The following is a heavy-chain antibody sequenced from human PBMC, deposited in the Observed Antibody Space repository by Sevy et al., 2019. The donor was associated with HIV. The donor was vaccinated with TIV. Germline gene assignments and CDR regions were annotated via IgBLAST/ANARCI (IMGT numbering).Heavy chain of an antibody. CDR3: AREIPERFLEWLRNGAFDI. J-gene: IGHJ3*02. V-gene: IGHV3-7*01. CDR1: GFTFSSYW. CDR2: IKQDGSEK. Sequence: GGSLRLSCAASGFTFSSYWMSWVRQAPGKGLEWVANIKQDGSEKYYVDSVKGRFTISGDNAKNSLYLQMNSLRAEDTAVYYCAREIPERFLEWLRNGAFDIWGQGTMVTVSS. D-gene: IGHD3-3*01.